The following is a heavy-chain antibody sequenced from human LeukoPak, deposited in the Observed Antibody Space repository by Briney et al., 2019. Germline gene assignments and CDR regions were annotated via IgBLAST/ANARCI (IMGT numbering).Heavy chain of an antibody. CDR1: GGSISTITYY. J-gene: IGHJ6*03. CDR2: MYYRGNT. V-gene: IGHV4-39*07. Sequence: SETLSLTCTVSGGSISTITYYWGWIRQPPGKGLEWVGHMYYRGNTFYNPSLKSRVTISVDKSKNQFSLKLSSVTAADTAVYYCARVWKLLSTVTKVNYYYYYMDVWGKGTTVTVSS. D-gene: IGHD4-17*01. CDR3: ARVWKLLSTVTKVNYYYYYMDV.